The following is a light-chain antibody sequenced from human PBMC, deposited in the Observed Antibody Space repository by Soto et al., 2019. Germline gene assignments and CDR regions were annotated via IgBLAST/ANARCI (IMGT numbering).Light chain of an antibody. Sequence: QSVLTQPASLSGSAGEAITISCTGTSSDVGGYNYVSWYQHHPGKVPKLVIYDVSNRPSGIANRFSGSKSDNTASLTISGLQPEDEADYYCSSYTTSNTRQIVFGTGTKVTVL. J-gene: IGLJ1*01. CDR2: DVS. V-gene: IGLV2-14*03. CDR1: SSDVGGYNY. CDR3: SSYTTSNTRQIV.